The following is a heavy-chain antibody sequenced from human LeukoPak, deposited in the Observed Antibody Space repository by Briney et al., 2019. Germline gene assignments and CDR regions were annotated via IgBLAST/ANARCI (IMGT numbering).Heavy chain of an antibody. CDR2: IYPGDSDT. D-gene: IGHD6-19*01. CDR1: GYRFTTYW. V-gene: IGHV5-51*01. Sequence: GESLKISFKGSGYRFTTYWIAWVRPMPGKGLEWMGIIYPGDSDTRYSPSFQGQVTISADMSISTAYLQWNSLKASDTAIYYCARMGGSGWAFDYWGQGTLVTVSS. J-gene: IGHJ4*02. CDR3: ARMGGSGWAFDY.